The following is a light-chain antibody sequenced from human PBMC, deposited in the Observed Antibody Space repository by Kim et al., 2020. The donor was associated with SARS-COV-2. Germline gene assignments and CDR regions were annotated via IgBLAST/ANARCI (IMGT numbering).Light chain of an antibody. Sequence: EIVLTQSPGTLSVSPGERATLSCRASQSVPSNYLAWYQQQPGQAPRLLIYGASSRATAIPARFSGSGSGTDFTLTIGRLESEDFAVYYCQQYSRSPKTFGQGTQVDIK. CDR2: GAS. CDR3: QQYSRSPKT. J-gene: IGKJ1*01. CDR1: QSVPSNY. V-gene: IGKV3-20*01.